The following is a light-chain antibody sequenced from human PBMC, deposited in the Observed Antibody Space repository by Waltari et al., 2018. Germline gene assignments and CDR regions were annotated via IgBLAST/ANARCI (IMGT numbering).Light chain of an antibody. CDR2: EVT. V-gene: IGLV2-14*01. CDR1: SSDIGGYNY. Sequence: QSALTQPASVSGSPGQSITISCTGTSSDIGGYNYVSWYQPHPGKAPQLMIYEVTKRPSGVSYRFSGSKSGNTASLTISGLQAEDEANYFCSSYTSTSTLDVFGGGTKLTVL. CDR3: SSYTSTSTLDV. J-gene: IGLJ2*01.